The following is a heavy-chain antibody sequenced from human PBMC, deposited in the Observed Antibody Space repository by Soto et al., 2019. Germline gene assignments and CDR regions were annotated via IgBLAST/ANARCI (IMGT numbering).Heavy chain of an antibody. CDR1: GVTFSSYA. V-gene: IGHV1-69*06. J-gene: IGHJ3*02. CDR2: IIPIFGTA. D-gene: IGHD6-19*01. CDR3: ARDNMEYLEQGLVLGGNAFDI. Sequence: SVKVSCKASGVTFSSYAISWVRQAPGQGLEWMGGIIPIFGTANYAQRFQGRVTITADKSTSTAYMELSSLRSEDTAVYYCARDNMEYLEQGLVLGGNAFDIWRQRTMVPV.